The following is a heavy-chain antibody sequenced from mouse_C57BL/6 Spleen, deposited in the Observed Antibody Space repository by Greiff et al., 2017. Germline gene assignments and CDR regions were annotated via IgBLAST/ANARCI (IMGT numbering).Heavy chain of an antibody. CDR3: ARSPTYYDYGYAMDY. J-gene: IGHJ4*01. CDR2: IYPSDSET. V-gene: IGHV1-61*01. CDR1: GYTFTSYW. D-gene: IGHD2-4*01. Sequence: QVQLQQPGAELVRPGSSVKLSCKASGYTFTSYWMDWVKQRPGQGLEWIGNIYPSDSETHYNQKFKDKATLTVDKSSSTAYMQLSSLTSEDSAVYYCARSPTYYDYGYAMDYWGQGTSGTVSS.